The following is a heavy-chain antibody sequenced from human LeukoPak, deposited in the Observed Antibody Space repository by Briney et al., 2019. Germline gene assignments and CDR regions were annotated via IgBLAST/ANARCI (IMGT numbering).Heavy chain of an antibody. V-gene: IGHV3-23*01. D-gene: IGHD3-9*01. CDR2: ITGSGDTT. Sequence: AASLTLTCAASGFIFRKYARSWVRLAPGKGLEWVAAITGSGDTTYYADSVKGRFTIARDNYKNALYVEMNTLRAEDTAVYYCVKWGDYDILTGYYVPDFWGQGTLVSVSS. CDR1: GFIFRKYA. CDR3: VKWGDYDILTGYYVPDF. J-gene: IGHJ4*02.